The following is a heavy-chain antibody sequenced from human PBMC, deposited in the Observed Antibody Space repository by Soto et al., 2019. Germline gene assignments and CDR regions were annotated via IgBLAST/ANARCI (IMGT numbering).Heavy chain of an antibody. CDR3: ARDPSDLWEPDQYFQY. Sequence: GGSLRLSCAASGFTFSSYSMNWVRQAPGKGLEWVSSISGSGSHIYYADSVRGRFAISRDNAENSLCLQMDSLRAEDTAVYYCARDPSDLWEPDQYFQYWGQGTLVTVSS. D-gene: IGHD1-26*01. CDR1: GFTFSSYS. J-gene: IGHJ1*01. V-gene: IGHV3-21*01. CDR2: ISGSGSHI.